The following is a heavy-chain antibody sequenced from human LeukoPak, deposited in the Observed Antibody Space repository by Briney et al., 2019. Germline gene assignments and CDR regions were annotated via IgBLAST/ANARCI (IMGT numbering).Heavy chain of an antibody. CDR1: GGSISSSNW. Sequence: SETLSLTCAVSGGSISSSNWWSWVRQPPGKGLEWIGEINHSGSTNYNPSLKSRVTISVDTSKNQFSLKLSSVTAADTAVYYCARDAYDLWSGYYNWFDPWGQGTLVTVSS. J-gene: IGHJ5*02. V-gene: IGHV4-4*02. D-gene: IGHD3-3*01. CDR3: ARDAYDLWSGYYNWFDP. CDR2: INHSGST.